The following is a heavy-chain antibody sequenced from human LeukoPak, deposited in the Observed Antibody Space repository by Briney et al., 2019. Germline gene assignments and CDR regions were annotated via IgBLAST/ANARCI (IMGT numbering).Heavy chain of an antibody. CDR2: INHSGST. CDR3: AXXXXXXXXXXVVAATRRGNWFDP. CDR1: GGSFSGYY. D-gene: IGHD2-15*01. Sequence: SETLSLTCAVYGGSFSGYYWSWIRQPPGKGLEWIGEINHSGSTNYNPSLKSRVTISVDTSKNQFSLKLSSVTAADTAVYYCAXXXXXXXXXXVVAATRRGNWFDPWGQGTLVTVSS. J-gene: IGHJ5*02. V-gene: IGHV4-34*01.